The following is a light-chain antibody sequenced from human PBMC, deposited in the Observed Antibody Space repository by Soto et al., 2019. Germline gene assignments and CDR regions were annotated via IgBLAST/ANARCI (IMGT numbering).Light chain of an antibody. Sequence: DIVMTQSPDSLAVSLGEGATINCKSSQSVLYSSNNKNYLAWYQQKPGQPPKLLIYWASTRESGVPDRFSGSRSGTDFTLTISSLQAADVAVYYCQQYYTTPRTFGQGTKVEIK. J-gene: IGKJ1*01. CDR2: WAS. CDR3: QQYYTTPRT. V-gene: IGKV4-1*01. CDR1: QSVLYSSNNKNY.